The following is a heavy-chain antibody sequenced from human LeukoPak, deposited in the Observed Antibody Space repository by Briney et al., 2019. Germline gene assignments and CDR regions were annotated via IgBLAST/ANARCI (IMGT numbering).Heavy chain of an antibody. J-gene: IGHJ4*02. CDR1: GGSISSSSYY. V-gene: IGHV4-39*07. Sequence: PSETLSLTRTVSGGSISSSSYYWGWIRQPPGKGLEWIGSIYYSGSTNYNPSLKSRVTISVDTSKNQFSLKLSSVTAADTAVYYCARFYSGYESFDYWGQGTLVTVSS. CDR2: IYYSGST. D-gene: IGHD5-12*01. CDR3: ARFYSGYESFDY.